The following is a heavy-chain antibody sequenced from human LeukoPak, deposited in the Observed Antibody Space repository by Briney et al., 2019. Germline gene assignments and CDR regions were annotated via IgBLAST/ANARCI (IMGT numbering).Heavy chain of an antibody. Sequence: ASVKVSCKASGYTFTCYYMHWVRQAPGQGLEWMGWINPNSGGTNYAQRFQGRVTMTRDTSISTAYMELSRLRSDDTAVYYCAREGSGYAGYYFDYWGQGTLVTVSS. CDR1: GYTFTCYY. CDR2: INPNSGGT. CDR3: AREGSGYAGYYFDY. V-gene: IGHV1-2*02. J-gene: IGHJ4*02. D-gene: IGHD5-12*01.